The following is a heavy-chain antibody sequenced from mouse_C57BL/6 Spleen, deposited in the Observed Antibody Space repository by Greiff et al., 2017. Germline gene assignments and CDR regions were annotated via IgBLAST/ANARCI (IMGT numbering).Heavy chain of an antibody. Sequence: QVQLQQPGTELVKPGASVKLSCKASGYTFTSYWMHWVQQRPGQGLEWIGNINPSNGGPNYNEKFKSKATLTVDKSSSTAYMQLSSLTSEDSAVYYCARAAIYYYGSSYEGDAMDYWGQGTSVTVSA. J-gene: IGHJ4*01. CDR2: INPSNGGP. CDR1: GYTFTSYW. D-gene: IGHD1-1*01. CDR3: ARAAIYYYGSSYEGDAMDY. V-gene: IGHV1-53*01.